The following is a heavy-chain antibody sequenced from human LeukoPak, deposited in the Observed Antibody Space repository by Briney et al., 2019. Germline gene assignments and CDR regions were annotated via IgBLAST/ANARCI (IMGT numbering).Heavy chain of an antibody. Sequence: GGSLRLSCAASGFTFSSYGMHWVRQAPGKGLEWVAVISYDGSNKYYADSVKGRFTISRDNSKNTLYLQMNSLRAEDTAVYYCAKDLRSSSPYWGQGTLVTVSS. J-gene: IGHJ4*02. V-gene: IGHV3-30*18. CDR3: AKDLRSSSPY. CDR2: ISYDGSNK. D-gene: IGHD6-13*01. CDR1: GFTFSSYG.